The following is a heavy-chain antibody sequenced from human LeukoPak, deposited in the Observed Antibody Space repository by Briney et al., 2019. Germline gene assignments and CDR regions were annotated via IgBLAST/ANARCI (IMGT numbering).Heavy chain of an antibody. CDR2: IYYSGST. D-gene: IGHD3-22*01. Sequence: SETLSLTCIVSGGPISRYYWSWLRQPPGKGLEWIGYIYYSGSTNYNPSLKSRVTISVDTSKNQFSLKLSSVTAADTAVYYCARFRYYDSSAFDYWGQGTLVTVSS. CDR1: GGPISRYY. CDR3: ARFRYYDSSAFDY. V-gene: IGHV4-59*01. J-gene: IGHJ4*02.